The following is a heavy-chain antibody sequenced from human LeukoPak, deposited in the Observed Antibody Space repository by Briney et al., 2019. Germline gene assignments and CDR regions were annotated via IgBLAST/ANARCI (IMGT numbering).Heavy chain of an antibody. D-gene: IGHD2-2*01. J-gene: IGHJ4*02. Sequence: SVKVSCKASGYTFSRYATNWVRQAPGQGLEWMGRIIPILGIANYAQKFQGRVTITADKSTSTAYMELSSLRSEDTAVYYCASGEQDIVVVPAAIPFDYWGQGTLVTVSS. CDR1: GYTFSRYA. CDR2: IIPILGIA. V-gene: IGHV1-69*04. CDR3: ASGEQDIVVVPAAIPFDY.